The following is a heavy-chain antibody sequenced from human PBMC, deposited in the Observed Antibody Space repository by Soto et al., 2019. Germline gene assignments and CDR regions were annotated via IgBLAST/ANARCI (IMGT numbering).Heavy chain of an antibody. D-gene: IGHD5-12*01. CDR3: ARVKTSGSGGVDV. J-gene: IGHJ6*02. Sequence: NPSETLSLTCTVSGGSTSSYYWSWIRQPPGKGLEWIGYIYYSGSTNYNPSLKSRVSISIDTSKNQFSLKLNSVTAADTAVYYCARVKTSGSGGVDVWGQGKTVTVSS. CDR1: GGSTSSYY. CDR2: IYYSGST. V-gene: IGHV4-59*01.